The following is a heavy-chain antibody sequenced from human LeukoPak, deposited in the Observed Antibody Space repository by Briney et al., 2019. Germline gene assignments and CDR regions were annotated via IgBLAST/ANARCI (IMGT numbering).Heavy chain of an antibody. J-gene: IGHJ5*02. CDR3: ARVGYRSGGSCYSDWFDP. CDR1: GGTFSSYA. V-gene: IGHV1-69*04. Sequence: SVKVSCKASGGTFSSYAISWVRQAPGQGLEWMGRIIPIFGIANYAQKFQGRVTITADKSTSTAYMELGSLRSEDTAVYYCARVGYRSGGSCYSDWFDPWGQGTLVTVSS. CDR2: IIPIFGIA. D-gene: IGHD2-15*01.